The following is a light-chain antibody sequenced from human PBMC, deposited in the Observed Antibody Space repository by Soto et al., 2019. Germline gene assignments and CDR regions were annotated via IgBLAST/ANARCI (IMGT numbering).Light chain of an antibody. CDR3: QVWDNRSDHYV. V-gene: IGLV3-21*02. CDR2: DDS. CDR1: NIGSKS. J-gene: IGLJ1*01. Sequence: SYELTQPPSVSVAPGQTARLTCGGSNIGSKSVYWYQQRPGQAPVLVVYDDSDQPSGIPERFSGSNSGNTATLTISRVEAGDEADYYCQVWDNRSDHYVFGTGTQLTVL.